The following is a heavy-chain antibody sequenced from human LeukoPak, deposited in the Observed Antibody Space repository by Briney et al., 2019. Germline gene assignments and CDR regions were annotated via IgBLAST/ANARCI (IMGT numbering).Heavy chain of an antibody. D-gene: IGHD2-2*01. Sequence: ASVKVSCKASGGTFSSYAISWVRQAPGQGFEWMGGIIPIFGTANYAQKFQGRVTITADESTSTAYMELSSLRSEDTAVYYCARDGEYRRRWFDPWGQGTLVTVSS. CDR3: ARDGEYRRRWFDP. J-gene: IGHJ5*02. CDR2: IIPIFGTA. V-gene: IGHV1-69*13. CDR1: GGTFSSYA.